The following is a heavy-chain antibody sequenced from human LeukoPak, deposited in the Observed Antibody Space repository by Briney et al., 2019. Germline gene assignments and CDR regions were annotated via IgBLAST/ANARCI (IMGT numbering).Heavy chain of an antibody. J-gene: IGHJ4*01. CDR1: GFTSSNHW. D-gene: IGHD2-15*01. V-gene: IGHV3-74*03. CDR3: ARGTAVVAGIDY. CDR2: IDSHGSST. Sequence: PGGSLRLSCAASGFTSSNHWMHWVRQAPGKGLVWVSHIDSHGSSTTYGDPAKSRFTVSRDNAKNTVYLQMNSLRAEDTAVYYCARGTAVVAGIDYWGHGTLVTVSS.